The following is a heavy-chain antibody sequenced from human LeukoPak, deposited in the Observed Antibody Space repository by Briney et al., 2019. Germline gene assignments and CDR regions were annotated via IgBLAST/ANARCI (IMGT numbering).Heavy chain of an antibody. CDR1: GVTFSSYA. V-gene: IGHV3-23*01. J-gene: IGHJ6*02. D-gene: IGHD3-3*01. Sequence: GGSLRLSCEASGVTFSSYAMSWVRQAPGKGLEWVSAISGSGGSTYYADSVKGRFTISRDNSKNTLYLQMNSLRAEDTAVYYYAKGAGVLRFLEWWRGGDVWGQGTTVTVSS. CDR3: AKGAGVLRFLEWWRGGDV. CDR2: ISGSGGST.